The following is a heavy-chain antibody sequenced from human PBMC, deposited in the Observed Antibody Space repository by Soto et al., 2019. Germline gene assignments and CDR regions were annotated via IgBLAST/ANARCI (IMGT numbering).Heavy chain of an antibody. V-gene: IGHV3-23*01. CDR3: VKDPTYDYGYFDS. CDR2: IRTSVGDT. CDR1: GFTFSSYA. D-gene: IGHD4-17*01. Sequence: GGSLRLSCAASGFTFSSYAMNWVRQAPGKGLEWVSTIRTSVGDTYYAASVKGRFTISRDNSKSTVYLHLNSLRAEDTAIYYCVKDPTYDYGYFDSWGQGTLVTVSS. J-gene: IGHJ4*02.